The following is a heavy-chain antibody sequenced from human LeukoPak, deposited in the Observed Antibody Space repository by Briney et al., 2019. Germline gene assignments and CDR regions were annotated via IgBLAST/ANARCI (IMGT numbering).Heavy chain of an antibody. D-gene: IGHD3-22*01. CDR2: ISSSSSYI. V-gene: IGHV3-21*01. Sequence: GGSLRLSCAASGFTFSSYSMNWVRQAPGKGLEWVSSISSSSSYIYYADSVKGRFTISRDNAKNSLYLQMNSLRAEDTAVYYCAREPDYYDSSGYSDDAFDIWGQGTMVTVSS. CDR1: GFTFSSYS. J-gene: IGHJ3*02. CDR3: AREPDYYDSSGYSDDAFDI.